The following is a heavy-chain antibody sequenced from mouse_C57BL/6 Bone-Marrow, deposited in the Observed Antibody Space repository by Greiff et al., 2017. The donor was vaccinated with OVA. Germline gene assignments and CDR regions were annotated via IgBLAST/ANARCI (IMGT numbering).Heavy chain of an antibody. CDR2: IDPSDSYT. V-gene: IGHV1-50*01. CDR1: GYTFTSYW. CDR3: ARPYYDYDCYAMDY. D-gene: IGHD2-4*01. Sequence: VQLQQPGAELVKPGASVKLSCKASGYTFTSYWMQWVKQRPGKGLEWIGEIDPSDSYTNYNQKFKGKATLTVDTSSRTAYMQLSSLTSEDSAVYYCARPYYDYDCYAMDYWGQGTSVTVSS. J-gene: IGHJ4*01.